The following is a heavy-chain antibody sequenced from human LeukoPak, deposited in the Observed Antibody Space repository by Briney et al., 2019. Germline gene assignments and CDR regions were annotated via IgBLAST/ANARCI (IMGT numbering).Heavy chain of an antibody. V-gene: IGHV1-69*13. J-gene: IGHJ6*03. D-gene: IGHD6-6*01. CDR3: ARGPRTLSIATRPALYYYYMDV. CDR1: GGTFSSYA. Sequence: ASVKVSCKASGGTFSSYAISWVRQAPGQGLKWMGGIIPIFGTANYAQKFQGRVTITADESTSTAYMELSSLRSEDTAVYYCARGPRTLSIATRPALYYYYMDVWGKGTTVTVSS. CDR2: IIPIFGTA.